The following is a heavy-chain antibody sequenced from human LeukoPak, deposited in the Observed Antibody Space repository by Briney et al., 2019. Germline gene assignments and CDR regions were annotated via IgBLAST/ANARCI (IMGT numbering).Heavy chain of an antibody. J-gene: IGHJ5*02. CDR3: ARDRYDSPHTDWFDP. D-gene: IGHD3-3*01. CDR2: IYYSGST. CDR1: GGSISSYY. V-gene: IGHV4-59*12. Sequence: PSETLSLTCTVSGGSISSYYWSWIRQPPGKGLEWIGYIYYSGSTNYNPSLKSRVTMSVDTSKNQFSLKLSSVTAAGTAVYYCARDRYDSPHTDWFDPWGQGTLVTVSS.